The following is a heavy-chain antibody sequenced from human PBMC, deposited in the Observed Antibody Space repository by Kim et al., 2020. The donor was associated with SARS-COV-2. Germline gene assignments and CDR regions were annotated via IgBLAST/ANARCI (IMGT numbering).Heavy chain of an antibody. J-gene: IGHJ4*02. CDR2: IYYSGST. Sequence: SETLSLTCTVSGGSISSSSYYWGWIRQPPGKGLEWIGSIYYSGSTYYNPSLKSRVTISVDTSKNQFSLKLSSVTAADTAVYYCARALGWIQLWYLDYWGQGILVTVSS. CDR1: GGSISSSSYY. CDR3: ARALGWIQLWYLDY. D-gene: IGHD5-18*01. V-gene: IGHV4-39*01.